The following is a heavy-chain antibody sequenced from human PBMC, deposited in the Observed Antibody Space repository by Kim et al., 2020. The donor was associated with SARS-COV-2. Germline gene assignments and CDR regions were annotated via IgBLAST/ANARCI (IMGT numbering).Heavy chain of an antibody. CDR2: IIPILGIA. Sequence: SVKVSCKASGGTFSSYAISWVRRAPGQGLEWMGRIIPILGIANYAQKFQGRVTITADKSTSTAYMELSSLRSEDTAVYYCARVRYYGSGRGGGETYYYYGMDVWGQGTTVTVSS. D-gene: IGHD3-10*01. V-gene: IGHV1-69*04. CDR3: ARVRYYGSGRGGGETYYYYGMDV. J-gene: IGHJ6*02. CDR1: GGTFSSYA.